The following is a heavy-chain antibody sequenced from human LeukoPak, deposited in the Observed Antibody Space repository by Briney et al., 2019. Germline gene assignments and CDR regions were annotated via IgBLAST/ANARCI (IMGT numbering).Heavy chain of an antibody. CDR2: ITPIFGTA. V-gene: IGHV1-69*13. Sequence: ASVRVSCKASGGTFSSYAISWVRQAPGQGLEWMGGITPIFGTANYAQKFQGRVTITADESTSTAYMELSSLRSEDTAVYYCARGLWFGELLHYGMDIWGKGTTVTVSS. D-gene: IGHD3-10*01. CDR1: GGTFSSYA. CDR3: ARGLWFGELLHYGMDI. J-gene: IGHJ6*04.